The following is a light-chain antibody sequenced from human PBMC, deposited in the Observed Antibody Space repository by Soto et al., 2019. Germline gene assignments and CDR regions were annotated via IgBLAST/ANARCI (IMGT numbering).Light chain of an antibody. CDR2: GNS. Sequence: QSVLTQPPSGSGVPGQRVTISCTGSSSNIGAGYDVHWYQQLPGTAPKLLIYGNSNRPSGVPDRFSGSKSGTSASLAITGLQAEDEADYYCQSYDSSLSGWVFGGGTKLTVL. CDR3: QSYDSSLSGWV. J-gene: IGLJ3*02. V-gene: IGLV1-40*01. CDR1: SSNIGAGYD.